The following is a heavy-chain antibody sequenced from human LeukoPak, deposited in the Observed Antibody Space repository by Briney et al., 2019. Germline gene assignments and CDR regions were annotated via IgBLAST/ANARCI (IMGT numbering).Heavy chain of an antibody. D-gene: IGHD2-21*01. Sequence: GGSLRLSCVASGFMFNKYGMSWVRQAPGKGLEWVSVSGGGGRTYYGDSAKGRFTISRDNSKNTVYLQMNSLRAEDTAVYYCAKDVRDIVVLIDTYMYWGQGTLVTVSS. J-gene: IGHJ4*02. CDR1: GFMFNKYG. CDR3: AKDVRDIVVLIDTYMY. V-gene: IGHV3-23*01. CDR2: SGGGGRT.